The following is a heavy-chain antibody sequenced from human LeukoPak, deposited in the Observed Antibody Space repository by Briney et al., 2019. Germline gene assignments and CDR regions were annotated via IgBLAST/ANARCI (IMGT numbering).Heavy chain of an antibody. D-gene: IGHD3-3*01. J-gene: IGHJ4*02. CDR1: GFTFSSYS. Sequence: GGSLRLSCAASGFTFSSYSMNWVRQAPGKGLEWVSSISSSSSYIYYADSVKGRFTISRDNAKNSLYLQMNSLRAEDTAVYYCAGARGGVGPFDYWGQGTLVTVSS. CDR3: AGARGGVGPFDY. V-gene: IGHV3-21*01. CDR2: ISSSSSYI.